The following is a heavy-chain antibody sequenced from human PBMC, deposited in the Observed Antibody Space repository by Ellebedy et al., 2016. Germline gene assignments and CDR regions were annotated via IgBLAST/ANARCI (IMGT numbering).Heavy chain of an antibody. CDR3: ARDRPISGFYYSMDF. D-gene: IGHD3-3*01. V-gene: IGHV3-48*01. CDR1: GFIFSHFS. CDR2: ISASSGTI. J-gene: IGHJ6*02. Sequence: GGSLRLXXGASGFIFSHFSMNWVRQVPGKGLEWISYISASSGTIYYADSVKGRFTISRDNAKNSLYLQMSSLRAEDTAVYYCARDRPISGFYYSMDFWGRGTTITVS.